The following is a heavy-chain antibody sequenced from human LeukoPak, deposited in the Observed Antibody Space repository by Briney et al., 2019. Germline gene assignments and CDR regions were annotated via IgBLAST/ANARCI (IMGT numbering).Heavy chain of an antibody. CDR2: MNPNSGNT. CDR1: GYTFTTYD. D-gene: IGHD2-2*01. CDR3: ARDSEDIVVVPAAMCSY. Sequence: ASVKVSCKASGYTFTTYDINWVRQATGQGLEWMGWMNPNSGNTGYAQKFQGRVTMTRNTSMSTAYMELSSLRSEDTAVYYCARDSEDIVVVPAAMCSYWGQGTLVTVSS. J-gene: IGHJ4*02. V-gene: IGHV1-8*01.